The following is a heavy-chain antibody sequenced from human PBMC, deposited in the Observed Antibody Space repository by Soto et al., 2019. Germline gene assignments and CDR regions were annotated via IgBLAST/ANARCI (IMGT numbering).Heavy chain of an antibody. D-gene: IGHD2-15*01. CDR2: ISSTGDNI. J-gene: IGHJ4*02. Sequence: EVQLVESGGGLVQPGGSLRLSCAASALTFSTYSMNWVRQAPGRGLEWVSYISSTGDNIYYADSVKGRFTISRDNAKNSLYLQMNGLRVDDTAVYYCARSRWDYWGQGTLVTVSS. CDR3: ARSRWDY. V-gene: IGHV3-48*01. CDR1: ALTFSTYS.